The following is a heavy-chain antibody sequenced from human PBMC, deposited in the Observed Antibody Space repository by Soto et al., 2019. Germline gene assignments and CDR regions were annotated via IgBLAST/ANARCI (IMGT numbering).Heavy chain of an antibody. Sequence: PGGSLRLSCAASGFTFNTFGMHWVRQAPGRGLECVAVIWYDGSIKYHAASVKGRFTVSRDNSKNMLYLQMNSLRAEDTAVYYCARIDCTGGSCRPYAYYDMDVWGQGTTVTVS. CDR1: GFTFNTFG. CDR3: ARIDCTGGSCRPYAYYDMDV. J-gene: IGHJ6*02. D-gene: IGHD2-15*01. CDR2: IWYDGSIK. V-gene: IGHV3-33*01.